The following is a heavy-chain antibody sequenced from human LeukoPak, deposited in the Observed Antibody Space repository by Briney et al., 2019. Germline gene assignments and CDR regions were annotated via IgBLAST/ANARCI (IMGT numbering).Heavy chain of an antibody. CDR2: INPNSGGT. CDR3: ARVRPGALAYGY. Sequence: ASVKVSCKASGYTFTGYYMHWVRQAPGQGLEWMGRINPNSGGTNYAQKFQGRVTMTRDTSISTAYMELSSLRSEDTAVYYCARVRPGALAYGYWGQGTLVTVSS. V-gene: IGHV1-2*06. CDR1: GYTFTGYY. J-gene: IGHJ4*02. D-gene: IGHD3-10*01.